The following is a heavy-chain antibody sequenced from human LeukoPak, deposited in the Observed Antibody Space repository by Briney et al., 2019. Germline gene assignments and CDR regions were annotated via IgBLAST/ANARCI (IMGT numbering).Heavy chain of an antibody. J-gene: IGHJ6*02. CDR3: ARGLEYCSSTSCYRYYYYYYGMDV. CDR1: GYTFTSYY. V-gene: IGHV1-46*01. CDR2: INPSGGST. Sequence: ASVKVSCTASGYTFTSYYMHWVRQAPGQGLEWMGIINPSGGSTSYAQKFQGRVTMTRDTSTSTVYMELSSLRSEDTAVYYCARGLEYCSSTSCYRYYYYYYGMDVWGQGTTVTVSS. D-gene: IGHD2-2*01.